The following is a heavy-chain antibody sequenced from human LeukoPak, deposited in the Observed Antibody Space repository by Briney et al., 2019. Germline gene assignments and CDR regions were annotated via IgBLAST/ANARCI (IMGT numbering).Heavy chain of an antibody. J-gene: IGHJ4*02. CDR2: INPSGGST. CDR1: GYTFTSYY. D-gene: IGHD6-19*01. Sequence: ASVKVSCKASGYTFTSYYMHWVRQAPGQGLEWMGIINPSGGSTSYAQKFQGRVTMTRDMSTSTVYMELSSLRSEDTAVYYCARRYSSGCSDYWGQGTLVTVSS. CDR3: ARRYSSGCSDY. V-gene: IGHV1-46*01.